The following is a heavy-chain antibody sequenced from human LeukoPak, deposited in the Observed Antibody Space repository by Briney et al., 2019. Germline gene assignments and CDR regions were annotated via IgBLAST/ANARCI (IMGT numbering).Heavy chain of an antibody. J-gene: IGHJ4*02. Sequence: SQTLSLTCAISGDSVSTNSAAWNWIRQSPSSGLEWLGRTYYRSKWYNDYAVSVKSRITINPVTSKNQFSLQLNSVTPEDTAVYYDARDKGGSGYDHLDSWGQGTLVTVSS. CDR1: GDSVSTNSAA. D-gene: IGHD5-12*01. V-gene: IGHV6-1*01. CDR3: ARDKGGSGYDHLDS. CDR2: TYYRSKWYN.